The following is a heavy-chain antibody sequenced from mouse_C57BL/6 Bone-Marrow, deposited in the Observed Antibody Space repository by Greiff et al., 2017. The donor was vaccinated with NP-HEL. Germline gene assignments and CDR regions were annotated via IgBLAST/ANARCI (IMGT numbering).Heavy chain of an antibody. CDR3: ASGESDYGYFDY. D-gene: IGHD2-4*01. Sequence: QVQLQQPGAELVKPGASVKMSCKASGYTFTSYWITWVKQRPGQGLEWIGDIYPGSGSTNYNEKFKSKATLTVDTSSSPAYMPLSSLTSEDTAGYYCASGESDYGYFDYWGQGTTLTVSS. J-gene: IGHJ2*01. CDR1: GYTFTSYW. V-gene: IGHV1-55*01. CDR2: IYPGSGST.